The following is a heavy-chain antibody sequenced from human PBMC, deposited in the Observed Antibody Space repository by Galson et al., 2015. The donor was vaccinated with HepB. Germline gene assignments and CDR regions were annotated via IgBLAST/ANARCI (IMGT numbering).Heavy chain of an antibody. J-gene: IGHJ4*02. CDR3: AREVLWFGELLGSFDY. CDR1: GFTFDDYG. Sequence: SLRLSCAASGFTFDDYGMSWVRQAPGKGLEWVSGINWNGGSTGYADSVKGRFTISRDNAKNSLYLQMNSLRAEDTALYYCAREVLWFGELLGSFDYWGQGTLVTVSS. CDR2: INWNGGST. V-gene: IGHV3-20*04. D-gene: IGHD3-10*01.